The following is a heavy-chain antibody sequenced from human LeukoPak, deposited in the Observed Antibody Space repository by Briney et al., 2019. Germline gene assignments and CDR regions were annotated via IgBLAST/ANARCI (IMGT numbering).Heavy chain of an antibody. D-gene: IGHD2-21*02. V-gene: IGHV4-61*02. CDR2: LYTNDNT. Sequence: SQTLSLTCTVSGGSVNSGRYYWTWIRQPAGKGLEWIVRLYTNDNTNYNPSLESRVSISLGTSKSQFYLQLTSVTAADTAVYFCARGVVTDDYYMDVWGKGTTVTVSS. J-gene: IGHJ6*03. CDR3: ARGVVTDDYYMDV. CDR1: GGSVNSGRYY.